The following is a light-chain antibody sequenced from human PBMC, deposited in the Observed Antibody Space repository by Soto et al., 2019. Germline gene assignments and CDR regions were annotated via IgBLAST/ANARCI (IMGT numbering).Light chain of an antibody. J-gene: IGKJ1*01. CDR1: QGVGGW. V-gene: IGKV1-12*01. CDR3: QQRSNWPPWT. Sequence: IQMTQSPSSVSASVGDRVTMTCRASQGVGGWLAWYQQKPGKVPKLLIYATSSLHSGVPSRFSGSGSGTDFTLSISSLQPEDFAVYYCQQRSNWPPWTFGQGTK. CDR2: ATS.